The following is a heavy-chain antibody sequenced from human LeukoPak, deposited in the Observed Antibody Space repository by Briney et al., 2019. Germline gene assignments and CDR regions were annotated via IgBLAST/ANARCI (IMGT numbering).Heavy chain of an antibody. J-gene: IGHJ4*02. CDR1: GGSISSGGYY. CDR3: ARGPRDGYSYGYFDY. Sequence: PSETLSLTCTVSGGSISSGGYYWSWIRQPPGKGLEWIGYIYHSGSTYYNPSLKSRVTISVDRSKNQFSLKLSSVTAADTAVYYCARGPRDGYSYGYFDYWGQGTLVTVSS. D-gene: IGHD5-18*01. CDR2: IYHSGST. V-gene: IGHV4-30-2*01.